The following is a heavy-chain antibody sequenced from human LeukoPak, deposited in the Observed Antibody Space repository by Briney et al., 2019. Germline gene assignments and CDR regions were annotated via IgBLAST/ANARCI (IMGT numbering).Heavy chain of an antibody. CDR3: ARVDQSGYSSSWYSDY. CDR2: ISSSSYI. J-gene: IGHJ4*02. CDR1: GFTFSSYS. V-gene: IGHV3-21*01. Sequence: PGGSLRLSCAASGFTFSSYSMNWVRQAPGKGLEWVSSISSSSYIYYADSVKGRFTISRDNAKNSLYLQMNSPRAEDTAVYYCARVDQSGYSSSWYSDYWGQGTLVTVSS. D-gene: IGHD6-13*01.